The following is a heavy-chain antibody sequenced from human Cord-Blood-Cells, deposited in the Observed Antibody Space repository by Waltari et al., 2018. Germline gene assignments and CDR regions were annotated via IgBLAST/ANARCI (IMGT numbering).Heavy chain of an antibody. CDR1: GGSISSYY. Sequence: QVQLQESGPGLVKPSETLSLTCTVSGGSISSYYWSWIRQPPGKGLEWIGYIYYSGSTNFHPSLKSRVTISVDTSKNQFSLKLSSVTAADTAVYYCARAYSSSPYYYYYMDVWGKGTTVTVSS. J-gene: IGHJ6*03. V-gene: IGHV4-59*01. CDR2: IYYSGST. CDR3: ARAYSSSPYYYYYMDV. D-gene: IGHD6-6*01.